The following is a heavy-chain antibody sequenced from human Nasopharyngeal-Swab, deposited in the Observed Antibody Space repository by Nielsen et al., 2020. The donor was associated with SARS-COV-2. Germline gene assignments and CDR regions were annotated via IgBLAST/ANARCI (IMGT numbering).Heavy chain of an antibody. CDR3: ARDRNTYDFWSGYYRGYYYYGMDV. J-gene: IGHJ6*02. D-gene: IGHD3-3*01. Sequence: GASLPISCAASGFPFRSYWMHWVRQAPGKGLVWVSRINSDGSSTSYADSVKGRFTISRDNAKNTLYLQMNSLRAEDTAVYYCARDRNTYDFWSGYYRGYYYYGMDVWGQGTTVTVSS. CDR1: GFPFRSYW. V-gene: IGHV3-74*01. CDR2: INSDGSST.